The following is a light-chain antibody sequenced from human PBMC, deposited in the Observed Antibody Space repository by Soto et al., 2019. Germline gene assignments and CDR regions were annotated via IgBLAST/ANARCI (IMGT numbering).Light chain of an antibody. V-gene: IGKV1-5*01. CDR1: QGVNGW. CDR3: QHYNSNPWT. Sequence: DIQMTQSPSTLSASVGDRVTITCRASQGVNGWLAWYQHKPGKAPKLLIYAASNLESGVPSRFSCSGSGTEFTLTISSLQPDDFATYYCQHYNSNPWTFGQGTNDEIK. J-gene: IGKJ1*01. CDR2: AAS.